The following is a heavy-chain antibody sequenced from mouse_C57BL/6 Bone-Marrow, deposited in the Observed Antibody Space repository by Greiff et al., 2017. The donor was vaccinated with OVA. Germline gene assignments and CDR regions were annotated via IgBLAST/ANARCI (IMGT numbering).Heavy chain of an antibody. V-gene: IGHV5-6*01. J-gene: IGHJ3*01. CDR2: ISSGGSYT. CDR3: ARRDSSWFAY. Sequence: EVQLVESGGDLVKLGGSLKLSCAASGFTFSSYGMSWVRQTPDKRLEWVATISSGGSYTYYPDSVKGRFTISRDNAKNTLYLQMSSLKSEDTAMYYCARRDSSWFAYWGQGTLVTVSA. CDR1: GFTFSSYG.